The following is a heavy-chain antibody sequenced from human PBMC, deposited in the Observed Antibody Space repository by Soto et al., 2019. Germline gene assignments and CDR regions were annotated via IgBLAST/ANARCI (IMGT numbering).Heavy chain of an antibody. CDR2: K. CDR3: AHRSLYGGSYFDY. V-gene: IGHV2-5*01. J-gene: IGHJ4*02. D-gene: IGHD3-16*01. Sequence: KRYSPSLRSTLTVTKDASKNQVVLTLTNMDPVDTATYYCAHRSLYGGSYFDYWGQGTLVTVSS.